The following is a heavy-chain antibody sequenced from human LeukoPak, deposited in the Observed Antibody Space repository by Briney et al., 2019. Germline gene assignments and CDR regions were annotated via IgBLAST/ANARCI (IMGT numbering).Heavy chain of an antibody. V-gene: IGHV3-11*01. J-gene: IGHJ6*02. Sequence: GSLRLSCAASGFTFSDYYMSWIRQAPGKGLEWVSYISSSGSTIYYADSVKGRFTISRDNAKNSLYLQMNSLRAEDTAVYYCARTDRTHYYYYGMDVWGQGTTVTVSS. CDR3: ARTDRTHYYYYGMDV. CDR1: GFTFSDYY. CDR2: ISSSGSTI.